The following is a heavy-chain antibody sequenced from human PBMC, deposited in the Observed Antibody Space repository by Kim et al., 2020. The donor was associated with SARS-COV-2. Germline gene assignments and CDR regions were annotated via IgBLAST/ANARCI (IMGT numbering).Heavy chain of an antibody. CDR1: GFTFSDYY. D-gene: IGHD4-17*01. V-gene: IGHV3-11*01. CDR2: ISTSGTTI. J-gene: IGHJ4*02. CDR3: ARALYGDHFDY. Sequence: GGSLRLSCAASGFTFSDYYMSWIRQAPGKGLEWVSYISTSGTTIYYADSVKGRFTISRDNAKNSLYLQMNSLRAEDTAVYYCARALYGDHFDYWGQGTLVTVSS.